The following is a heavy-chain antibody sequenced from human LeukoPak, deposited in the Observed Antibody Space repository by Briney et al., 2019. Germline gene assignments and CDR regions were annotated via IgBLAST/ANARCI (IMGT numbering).Heavy chain of an antibody. D-gene: IGHD3-10*01. Sequence: SETLSLTCTVSGGSISSYYWSWIRQPPGKGLEWIGYIYYSGSTNYKPSLKSRVTISVDTSKNQFSLKLSSVTAADTAVYYCARGGYYGSGNDFRFDPWGQGTLGTVSS. CDR3: ARGGYYGSGNDFRFDP. J-gene: IGHJ5*02. CDR2: IYYSGST. CDR1: GGSISSYY. V-gene: IGHV4-59*01.